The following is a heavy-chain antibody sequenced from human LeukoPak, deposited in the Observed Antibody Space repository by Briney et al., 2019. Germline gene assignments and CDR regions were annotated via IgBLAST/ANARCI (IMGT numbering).Heavy chain of an antibody. CDR2: ISAYNGNT. CDR3: ARSPSVAGTGFFDY. J-gene: IGHJ4*02. D-gene: IGHD6-19*01. V-gene: IGHV1-18*01. CDR1: GYTFTSYG. Sequence: ASVKVSCKASGYTFTSYGISWVRQAPGQGPEWMGWISAYNGNTNYAQKLQGRVTMTTDTSTSTAYMELRSLRSDDTAVYYCARSPSVAGTGFFDYWGQGTLVTVSS.